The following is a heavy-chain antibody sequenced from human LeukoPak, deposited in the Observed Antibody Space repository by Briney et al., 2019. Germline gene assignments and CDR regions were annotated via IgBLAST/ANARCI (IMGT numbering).Heavy chain of an antibody. CDR1: GGSIIGWY. Sequence: SETLSLTCTVSGGSIIGWYWSWIRQAPGKGLECIGYISYTGTTNYNPSLKSRVTISVDTSKNQFSLKLTSVTAADTAIYYCARLYTSSSYWYFDLWGRGTLVTVSS. V-gene: IGHV4-59*01. CDR3: ARLYTSSSYWYFDL. J-gene: IGHJ2*01. D-gene: IGHD6-13*01. CDR2: ISYTGTT.